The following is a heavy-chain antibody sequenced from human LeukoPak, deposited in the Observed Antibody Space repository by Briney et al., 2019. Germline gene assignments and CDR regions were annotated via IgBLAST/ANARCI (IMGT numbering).Heavy chain of an antibody. CDR1: GFTFSNYG. V-gene: IGHV3-30*18. Sequence: GGSLRLSCAASGFTFSNYGMHWVRQAPGKGLEWVAVISYDGSNKYYTDSVKGRFTISRDNSKNTLFLQMSSLGPEDTALYYCAKYPGGFTGIVNYYHMDVWGKGTTVTVSS. J-gene: IGHJ6*03. CDR3: AKYPGGFTGIVNYYHMDV. D-gene: IGHD1-26*01. CDR2: ISYDGSNK.